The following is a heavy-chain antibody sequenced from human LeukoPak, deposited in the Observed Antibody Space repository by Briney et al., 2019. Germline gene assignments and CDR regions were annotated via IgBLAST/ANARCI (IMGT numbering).Heavy chain of an antibody. D-gene: IGHD3-22*01. CDR3: ARTNYYDSSGYYFLDY. V-gene: IGHV5-51*01. CDR2: IYPGDSDT. J-gene: IGHJ4*02. Sequence: GESLNISCKGSGYSFTSYWIGWVRQMPGKGLEWMGIIYPGDSDTRYSPSFQGQVTISADKSISTAYLQWSSLKASDTAMYYCARTNYYDSSGYYFLDYWGQGTLVTVSS. CDR1: GYSFTSYW.